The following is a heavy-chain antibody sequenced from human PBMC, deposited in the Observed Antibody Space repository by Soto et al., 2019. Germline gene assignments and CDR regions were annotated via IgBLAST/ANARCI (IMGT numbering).Heavy chain of an antibody. CDR3: ARDPYYDYVWGSYRPNNWFDP. V-gene: IGHV1-18*01. J-gene: IGHJ5*02. D-gene: IGHD3-16*02. CDR1: GYTFTSYG. CDR2: ISAYNGNT. Sequence: QVQLVQSGAEVKKPGASVKVSCKASGYTFTSYGISWVRQAPGQGLEWMGWISAYNGNTNYAQKLQGRVTMTTATSTRTAYMELRSLRSDDTAVYYCARDPYYDYVWGSYRPNNWFDPWGQGTLVTVSS.